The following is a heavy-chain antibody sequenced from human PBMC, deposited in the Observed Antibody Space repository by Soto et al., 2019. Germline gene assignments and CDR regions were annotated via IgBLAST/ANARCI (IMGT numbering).Heavy chain of an antibody. CDR3: ARVLRDGYNYEDAFDI. Sequence: GASVKVSCKASGYTFTSYYMHWVRQAPGQGLEWMGIINPSGGSTSYAQKFQGRVTMTRDTSTSTVYMELSSLRSEDTAVYYCARVLRDGYNYEDAFDIWGQGTMVTVSS. V-gene: IGHV1-46*01. CDR2: INPSGGST. CDR1: GYTFTSYY. J-gene: IGHJ3*02. D-gene: IGHD5-12*01.